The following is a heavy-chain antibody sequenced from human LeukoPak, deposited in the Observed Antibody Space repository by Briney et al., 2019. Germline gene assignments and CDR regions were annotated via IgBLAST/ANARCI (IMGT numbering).Heavy chain of an antibody. V-gene: IGHV4-34*01. J-gene: IGHJ4*02. CDR2: INHSGST. CDR1: GGSFSGYY. D-gene: IGHD3-22*01. CDR3: ARGVTYYYDSSGYSH. Sequence: PSETLSLTCAVYGGSFSGYYWSWIRQPPGKGLEWIGEINHSGSTNYNPSLKSRVTISVDTSKNQFSLKLSSVTAADTAVYYCARGVTYYYDSSGYSHWGQGTLVTVSS.